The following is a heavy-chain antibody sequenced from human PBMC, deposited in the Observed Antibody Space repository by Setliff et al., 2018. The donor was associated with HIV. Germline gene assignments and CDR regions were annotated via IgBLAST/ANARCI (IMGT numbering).Heavy chain of an antibody. CDR1: DSGTYY. CDR2: VSSRGDT. J-gene: IGHJ4*02. D-gene: IGHD4-17*01. CDR3: ARAAAGNTGPFDL. V-gene: IGHV4-4*07. Sequence: ETLSLTCTVSDSGTYYWSWIRRPAGKGLEWIGRVSSRGDTNYNPSLKSRVTMSVDTSKNQFSLKLTSVTASDTAVYYCARAAAGNTGPFDLWGQGSPVTVS.